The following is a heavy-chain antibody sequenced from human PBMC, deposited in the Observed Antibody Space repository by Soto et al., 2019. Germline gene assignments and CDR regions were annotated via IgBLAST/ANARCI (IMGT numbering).Heavy chain of an antibody. V-gene: IGHV5-51*01. CDR1: GYRFTNYL. CDR3: ARLPDGVAAAATGYYYGMDV. J-gene: IGHJ6*02. Sequence: GESLKISCQGSGYRFTNYLIGWVRQMPGKGLEWMGIIYPGDSDTRYSPSFQGQVTISADKSISTAYLQWSSLKASDTAMYYCARLPDGVAAAATGYYYGMDVWGQGTTVTVSS. CDR2: IYPGDSDT. D-gene: IGHD6-13*01.